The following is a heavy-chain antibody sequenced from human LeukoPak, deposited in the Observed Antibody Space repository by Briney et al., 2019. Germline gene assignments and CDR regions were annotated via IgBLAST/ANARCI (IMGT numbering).Heavy chain of an antibody. V-gene: IGHV4-59*01. D-gene: IGHD3-3*01. CDR1: GGSISSYY. Sequence: SETLSLTCTVSGGSISSYYWSWIRQPPGKGLEWIGYIYYSGSTNYSPSLKSRVTISVDTSKNQFSLKLSSVTAADTAVYYCARARGDYDFWSGYYFPDFYYYYGMDVWGQGTTVTVSS. CDR3: ARARGDYDFWSGYYFPDFYYYYGMDV. CDR2: IYYSGST. J-gene: IGHJ6*02.